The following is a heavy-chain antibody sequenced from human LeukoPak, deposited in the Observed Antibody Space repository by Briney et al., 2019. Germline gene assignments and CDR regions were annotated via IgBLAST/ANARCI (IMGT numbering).Heavy chain of an antibody. CDR1: GLSFTNYS. J-gene: IGHJ4*02. V-gene: IGHV3-48*04. CDR2: IKRNSNTI. CDR3: ASRFY. Sequence: GRSLSLSSTASGLSFTNYSMNWDRQPPGNGLEWLSYIKRNSNTIYYADSVKGRFFISRDNAEKSLYLQMNSLRVEDTGVYFCASRFYWGQGALVTVSS.